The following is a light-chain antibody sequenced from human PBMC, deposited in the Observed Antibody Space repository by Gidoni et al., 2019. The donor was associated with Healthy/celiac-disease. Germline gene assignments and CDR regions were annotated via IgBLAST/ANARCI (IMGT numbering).Light chain of an antibody. V-gene: IGKV3-11*01. CDR1: QSVSSY. Sequence: EIVLTQSPAPLSLSPGERATLSCRASQSVSSYLAWYQQKPGQAPRLLIYDASNRATGIPARFSGSGSGTDFTLTISSLEPEDFAVYYCQKRSNWPPFTFGGGTKVEIK. CDR2: DAS. J-gene: IGKJ4*01. CDR3: QKRSNWPPFT.